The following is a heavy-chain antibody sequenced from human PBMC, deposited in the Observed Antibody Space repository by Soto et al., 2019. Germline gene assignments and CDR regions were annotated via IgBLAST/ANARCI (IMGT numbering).Heavy chain of an antibody. V-gene: IGHV4-30-2*01. CDR1: GGSISSGDYY. CDR3: ARGTVKFDY. D-gene: IGHD4-17*01. J-gene: IGHJ4*02. Sequence: PSETLSLTCTVSGGSISSGDYYWSWIRQPPGKGLEWIGYIYHSGSTYYNPSLKSRVTISVDRSKNQFSLKLSSVTAADTAVYYCARGTVKFDYWGQGTLVTVSS. CDR2: IYHSGST.